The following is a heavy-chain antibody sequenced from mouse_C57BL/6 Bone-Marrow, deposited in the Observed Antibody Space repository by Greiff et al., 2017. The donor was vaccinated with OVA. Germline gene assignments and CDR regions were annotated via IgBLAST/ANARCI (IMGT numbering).Heavy chain of an antibody. D-gene: IGHD2-4*01. CDR2: IDPSDSYT. CDR1: GYTFTSYW. V-gene: IGHV1-50*01. Sequence: VKLQQPGAELVKPGASVKLSCKASGYTFTSYWMQWVKQRPGQGLEWIGEIDPSDSYTNYNQKFKGKATLTVDPSSSTAYMQLSSLTSEDSAVYYCALYYDYDGAYWGQGTLVTVSA. J-gene: IGHJ3*01. CDR3: ALYYDYDGAY.